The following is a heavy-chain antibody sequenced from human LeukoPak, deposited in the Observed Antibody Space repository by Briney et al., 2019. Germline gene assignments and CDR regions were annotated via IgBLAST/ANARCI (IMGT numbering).Heavy chain of an antibody. D-gene: IGHD5/OR15-5a*01. CDR3: ARGVPNYYYYGMDV. Sequence: ASVKVSCMASGYTFTGYYMHWVRQAPGQGLEWMGWINPNSGGTNYAQKFQGWVTMTRDTSISTAYMELSRLRSDDTAVYYCARGVPNYYYYGMDVWGKGTTVTVSS. V-gene: IGHV1-2*04. CDR1: GYTFTGYY. CDR2: INPNSGGT. J-gene: IGHJ6*04.